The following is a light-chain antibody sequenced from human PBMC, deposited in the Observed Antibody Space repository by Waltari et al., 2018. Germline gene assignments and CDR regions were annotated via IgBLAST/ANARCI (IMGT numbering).Light chain of an antibody. CDR1: QSFRSSY. CDR3: QHYGSPPWP. Sequence: EIVLTQSPGTLSLSPGEGATLSCRASQSFRSSYLGWYQQKPGQPPRLLIYGASTRATNTPDRFSGSGYGTDFTLTISRLEPEDFAVYYCQHYGSPPWPFGQGTKVEIK. V-gene: IGKV3-20*01. CDR2: GAS. J-gene: IGKJ1*01.